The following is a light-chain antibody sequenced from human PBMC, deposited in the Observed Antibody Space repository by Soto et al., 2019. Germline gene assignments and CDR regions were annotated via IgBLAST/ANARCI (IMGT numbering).Light chain of an antibody. CDR1: QSVSSD. Sequence: EIVMTQSPATLSVSPVERGTLXCRASQSVSSDLAWYHQKPGQAPRLLIYGASTRATGIPARFSGSGSGTEFTLTINSLQSEDFAVYYCQQYNNWPRTFGQGTKVDIK. CDR2: GAS. J-gene: IGKJ1*01. V-gene: IGKV3-15*01. CDR3: QQYNNWPRT.